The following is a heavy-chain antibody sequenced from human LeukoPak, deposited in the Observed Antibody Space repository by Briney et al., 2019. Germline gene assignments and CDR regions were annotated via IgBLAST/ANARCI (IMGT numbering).Heavy chain of an antibody. Sequence: SETLSLTCIVSGYSISSGYYWGWIRQPPGQGLEWIGSIYHSGSTYYNPSLKSRVTISVDTSKNQFSLKLSSVTAADTAVYYCARDRGPGATPTYWGQGTLVTVSS. D-gene: IGHD1-26*01. CDR2: IYHSGST. CDR1: GYSISSGYY. CDR3: ARDRGPGATPTY. J-gene: IGHJ4*02. V-gene: IGHV4-38-2*02.